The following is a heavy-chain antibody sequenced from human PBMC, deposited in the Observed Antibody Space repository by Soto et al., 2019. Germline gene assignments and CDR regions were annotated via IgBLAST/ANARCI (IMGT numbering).Heavy chain of an antibody. CDR1: GFTFSGFG. J-gene: IGHJ6*02. D-gene: IGHD6-13*01. CDR2: ISYDGSNK. CDR3: AKTSSSWDYFYYGMDV. Sequence: QVQLVESGGGVVQPGRSLRLSCAASGFTFSGFGMHGVRQAPGKGLEWVAVISYDGSNKYYADFVKGRFTISRDNSKNTLYLQMNSLRAEDTAVYYCAKTSSSWDYFYYGMDVWGQGTTVTVSS. V-gene: IGHV3-30*18.